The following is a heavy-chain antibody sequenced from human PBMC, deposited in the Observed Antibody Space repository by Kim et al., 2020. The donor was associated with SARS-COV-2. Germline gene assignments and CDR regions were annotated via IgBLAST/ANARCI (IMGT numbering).Heavy chain of an antibody. V-gene: IGHV4-59*01. CDR3: ASRKNTGSSYYFDY. Sequence: SETLSLTCTVSGGSISSYYWSWIRQPPGTGLEWIGNIYYTGSINYHPSLRSRVTMSVATSKNQFSLNLSSVTAADTAVYYCASRKNTGSSYYFDYWGQG. D-gene: IGHD1-26*01. CDR1: GGSISSYY. CDR2: IYYTGSI. J-gene: IGHJ4*02.